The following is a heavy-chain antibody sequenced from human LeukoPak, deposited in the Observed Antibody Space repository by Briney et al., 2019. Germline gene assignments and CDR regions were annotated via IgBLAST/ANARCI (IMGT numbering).Heavy chain of an antibody. CDR2: IIPIFGTA. J-gene: IGHJ6*03. CDR3: ARGAAAGVYYYYYYMDV. Sequence: SVKVSCKASGGTFSSYAISWVRQAPGQGLEWMGGIIPIFGTANYAQKFQGRVTITADKSTSTAYMELSSLRSDDTAVYYCARGAAAGVYYYYYYMDVWGKGTTVTISS. V-gene: IGHV1-69*06. CDR1: GGTFSSYA. D-gene: IGHD6-13*01.